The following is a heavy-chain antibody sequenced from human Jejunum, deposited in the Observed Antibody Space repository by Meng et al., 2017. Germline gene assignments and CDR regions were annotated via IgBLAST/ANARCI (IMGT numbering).Heavy chain of an antibody. V-gene: IGHV4-39*01. CDR2: GFYSGTT. CDR1: GDFITSSDW. CDR3: ARLANSSPDY. Sequence: QVQLQESGPGLVKPSGTLSLTCTVSGDFITSSDWWSWVRQSPGKGLEWIGSGFYSGTTYYNPSLQSRVTISIDTSKNQFSMRLTSVTATDTSVYYCARLANSSPDYWGRGTLVTVSS. D-gene: IGHD6-13*01. J-gene: IGHJ4*02.